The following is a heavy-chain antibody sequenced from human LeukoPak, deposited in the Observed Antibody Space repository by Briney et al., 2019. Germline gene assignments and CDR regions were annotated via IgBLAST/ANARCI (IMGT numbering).Heavy chain of an antibody. CDR2: IYYSGST. Sequence: SETLSLTCTVSGGSISSSSYYWGWIRQPPGKGLEWIGSIYYSGSTNYNPSLKSRVTISVDTSKNRFSLKLSSVTAADTAVYYCAREGGSSRPFDYWGQGTLVTVSS. CDR1: GGSISSSSYY. D-gene: IGHD6-6*01. V-gene: IGHV4-39*07. CDR3: AREGGSSRPFDY. J-gene: IGHJ4*02.